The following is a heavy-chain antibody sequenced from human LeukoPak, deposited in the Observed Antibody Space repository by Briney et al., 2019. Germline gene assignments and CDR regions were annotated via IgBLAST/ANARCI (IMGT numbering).Heavy chain of an antibody. D-gene: IGHD3-22*01. V-gene: IGHV3-64*01. CDR3: ARARYYYDSSGYYLNYFDY. J-gene: IGHJ4*02. Sequence: GGSLRLSCAASGFTFSSYAMHWVRQAPGKGLEYVSAISSNGGSTYYANSVKGRFTISRDNSKNTLYLQMGSLRAEDMAVYYCARARYYYDSSGYYLNYFDYWGQGTLVTVSS. CDR2: ISSNGGST. CDR1: GFTFSSYA.